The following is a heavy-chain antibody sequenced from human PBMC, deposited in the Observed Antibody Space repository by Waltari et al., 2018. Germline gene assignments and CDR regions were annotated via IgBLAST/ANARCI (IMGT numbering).Heavy chain of an antibody. D-gene: IGHD6-19*01. CDR3: AREGSESGWYVFHFDY. CDR1: GGTFSSYA. J-gene: IGHJ4*02. V-gene: IGHV1-69*08. CDR2: IIPILGTA. Sequence: QVQLVQSGAEVKKPGSSVKVSCKASGGTFSSYAISWVRQAPGQGLEWMGRIIPILGTANYAQKFQVRVTITADKSTSTAYMELGSLRSEDTAVYYCAREGSESGWYVFHFDYWGQGTLVTVSS.